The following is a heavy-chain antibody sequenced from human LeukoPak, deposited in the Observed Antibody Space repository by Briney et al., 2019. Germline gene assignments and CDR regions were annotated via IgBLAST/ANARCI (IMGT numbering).Heavy chain of an antibody. D-gene: IGHD3-22*01. CDR3: ARASREYYDSSGYEY. CDR2: IYYTGST. J-gene: IGHJ4*02. CDR1: GGSLLSGDYY. Sequence: PSETLSLTCTVSGGSLLSGDYYWSWIRQYPGKGLEWIGYIYYTGSTYYNPSLKSRVTISLDNSKVQFSLEMRSVTAADTAVYYCARASREYYDSSGYEYWGQGTLVTVSS. V-gene: IGHV4-31*03.